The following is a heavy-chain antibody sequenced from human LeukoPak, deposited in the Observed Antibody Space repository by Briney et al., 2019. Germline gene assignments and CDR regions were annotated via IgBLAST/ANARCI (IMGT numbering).Heavy chain of an antibody. CDR2: ISSSSSYI. V-gene: IGHV3-21*01. J-gene: IGHJ4*02. CDR3: ARDGRYYYGSGSYYKDY. Sequence: GGSPRLSCAASGFTFSSYSMNWVRQAPGKGLEWVSSISSSSSYIYYADSVKGRFTISRDNAKNSLYLQMNSLRAEDTAVYYCARDGRYYYGSGSYYKDYWGQGTLVIISS. D-gene: IGHD3-10*01. CDR1: GFTFSSYS.